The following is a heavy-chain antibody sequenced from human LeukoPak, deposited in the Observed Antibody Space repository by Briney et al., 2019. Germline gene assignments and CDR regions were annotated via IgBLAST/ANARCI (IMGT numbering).Heavy chain of an antibody. CDR3: AKDLTYCGGDCYPTVFDY. J-gene: IGHJ4*02. V-gene: IGHV3-23*01. Sequence: GGSLRLSCAASGFTFSSYAMSWVRQAPGKGLEWVSAISGSGGSTYYADSVKGRFTISRDNSKNTLYLQTNSLRAEDTAVYYCAKDLTYCGGDCYPTVFDYWGQGTLVTVSS. CDR1: GFTFSSYA. CDR2: ISGSGGST. D-gene: IGHD2-21*02.